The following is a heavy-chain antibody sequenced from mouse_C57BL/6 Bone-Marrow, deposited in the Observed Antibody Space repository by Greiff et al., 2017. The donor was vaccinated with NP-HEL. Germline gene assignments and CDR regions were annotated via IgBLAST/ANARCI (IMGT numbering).Heavy chain of an antibody. CDR1: GYTFTSYW. Sequence: QVQLQQPGAELVKPGASVKLSCKASGYTFTSYWMQWVKQRPGQGLEWIGEIDPSDSYTNYNQKFKGKATLTVDTSSSTAYMQLSSLTSEDSAVYYCFRNYYGSYWGQGTLVTVSA. V-gene: IGHV1-50*01. CDR3: FRNYYGSY. CDR2: IDPSDSYT. D-gene: IGHD1-1*01. J-gene: IGHJ3*01.